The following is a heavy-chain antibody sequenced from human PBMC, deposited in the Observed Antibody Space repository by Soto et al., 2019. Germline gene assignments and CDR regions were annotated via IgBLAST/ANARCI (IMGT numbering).Heavy chain of an antibody. Sequence: GVPPRVSCAAAGGISGSYEINRVRQATGKRLQWLSYIISIFSTRYYTDSAKGRFTIPRDNAKNSLYLEMNSLRAEDSAVYYCARDAPATGTDFDYRGQGTLVTVTP. CDR1: GGISGSYE. D-gene: IGHD6-13*01. CDR2: IISIFSTR. J-gene: IGHJ4*02. V-gene: IGHV3-48*03. CDR3: ARDAPATGTDFDY.